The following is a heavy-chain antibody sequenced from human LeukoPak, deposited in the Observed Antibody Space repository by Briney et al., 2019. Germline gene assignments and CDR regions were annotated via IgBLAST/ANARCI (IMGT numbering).Heavy chain of an antibody. D-gene: IGHD2-2*02. CDR1: GYSFTSYW. CDR3: ARQGDYCSSTSCYINNWFDP. CDR2: IYPGDSDT. Sequence: GESLKISCKGSGYSFTSYWIGWVRQMPGKGLEWMGIIYPGDSDTRYSPSFQGQVTISADKSISTAYLQWSSLKASDTAMYYCARQGDYCSSTSCYINNWFDPWGQGTLVTVSS. V-gene: IGHV5-51*01. J-gene: IGHJ5*02.